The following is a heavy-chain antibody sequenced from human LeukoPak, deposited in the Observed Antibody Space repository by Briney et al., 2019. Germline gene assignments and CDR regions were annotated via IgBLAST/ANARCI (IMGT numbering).Heavy chain of an antibody. CDR2: ISSSSSTI. CDR3: AKDRAVAGMGMVPYNWFDP. V-gene: IGHV3-48*01. CDR1: GFTFSSYS. D-gene: IGHD6-19*01. Sequence: GGSLRLSCAASGFTFSSYSMNWVRQAPGKGLEWVSYISSSSSTIYYADSVKGRFTISRDNAKNSLYLQMNSLRAEDTAVYYCAKDRAVAGMGMVPYNWFDPWGQGTLVTVSS. J-gene: IGHJ5*02.